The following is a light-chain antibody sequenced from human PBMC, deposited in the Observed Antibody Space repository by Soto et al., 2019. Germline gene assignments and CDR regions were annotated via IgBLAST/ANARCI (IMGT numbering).Light chain of an antibody. J-gene: IGLJ1*01. V-gene: IGLV2-14*01. Sequence: QSALTQPASVSGSPGQSITISCTGTSSDVGGYNYVSWYQQHPGKDPKLMIYDVSNRPSGVSHRFSGSKSGNTAPLTISGVLAGEGADYYCSSYTSSSTPYVFGTGTKLTVL. CDR1: SSDVGGYNY. CDR2: DVS. CDR3: SSYTSSSTPYV.